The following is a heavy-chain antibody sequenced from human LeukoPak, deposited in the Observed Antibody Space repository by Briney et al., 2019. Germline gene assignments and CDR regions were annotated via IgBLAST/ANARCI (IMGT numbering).Heavy chain of an antibody. Sequence: PGGSLRLSCAASGFTFSDYYMTWIRQAPGKGLEWVSYISGGSSYTNYADSVRGRFTISRDNAKNSLYLQMNSLRAEDTAVYYCASTFGLGAFWGQGTLVTVSS. V-gene: IGHV3-11*03. CDR1: GFTFSDYY. D-gene: IGHD3/OR15-3a*01. CDR2: ISGGSSYT. CDR3: ASTFGLGAF. J-gene: IGHJ4*02.